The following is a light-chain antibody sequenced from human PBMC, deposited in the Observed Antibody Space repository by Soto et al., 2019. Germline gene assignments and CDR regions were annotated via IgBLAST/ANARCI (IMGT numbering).Light chain of an antibody. J-gene: IGKJ3*01. CDR3: QQSHSIPFT. Sequence: DIQMTQSPSSLSASVGDRVTITCRATQSISNSLNWYQHKPGEAPKLLMYAACTLQSGVPSRFSCGGSGTDFTLTISSLQPEYFATYFCQQSHSIPFTFGLGTKVDIE. V-gene: IGKV1-39*01. CDR1: QSISNS. CDR2: AAC.